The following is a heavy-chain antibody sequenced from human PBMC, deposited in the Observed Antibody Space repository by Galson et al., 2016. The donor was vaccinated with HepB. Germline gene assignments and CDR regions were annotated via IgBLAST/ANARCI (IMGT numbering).Heavy chain of an antibody. CDR1: GDSISSGSYY. CDR2: INTGGNT. V-gene: IGHV4-61*02. D-gene: IGHD1-14*01. CDR3: ARINRVRTFDI. J-gene: IGHJ3*02. Sequence: TLSLTCTVSGDSISSGSYYWSWIRPPAGKGLEWIGRINTGGNTNYNPSLKSPVTVSVDTSKSQFPLKLNSVTAADTAIYHCARINRVRTFDIWGQGTLVTVSS.